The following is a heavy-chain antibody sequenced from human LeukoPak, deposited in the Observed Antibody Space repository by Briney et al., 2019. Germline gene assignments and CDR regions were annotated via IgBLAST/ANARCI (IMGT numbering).Heavy chain of an antibody. CDR1: GGSFSGYY. D-gene: IGHD3-22*01. J-gene: IGHJ4*02. CDR3: AREDYYDSSGYYLDC. CDR2: INHSGST. V-gene: IGHV4-34*01. Sequence: SETLSLTCAVYGGSFSGYYWSWIRQPPGKGLEWIGEINHSGSTNYNPSLKSRVTISVDTSKNQLSLKLSSVTAADTAVYYCAREDYYDSSGYYLDCWGQGTLVTVSS.